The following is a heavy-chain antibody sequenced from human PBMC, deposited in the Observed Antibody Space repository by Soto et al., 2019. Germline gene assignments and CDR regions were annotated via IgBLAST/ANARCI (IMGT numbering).Heavy chain of an antibody. CDR1: GFTFSSYG. Sequence: PGGSLRLSCAASGFTFSSYGMHWVRQAPGKGLEWVAVISYDGSNKYYADSVKGRFTISRDNSKNTLYLQMNSLRAEDTAVYYCAKDADIVLVPAAYYFDYWGQGTLVTVSS. D-gene: IGHD2-2*01. CDR2: ISYDGSNK. CDR3: AKDADIVLVPAAYYFDY. J-gene: IGHJ4*02. V-gene: IGHV3-30*18.